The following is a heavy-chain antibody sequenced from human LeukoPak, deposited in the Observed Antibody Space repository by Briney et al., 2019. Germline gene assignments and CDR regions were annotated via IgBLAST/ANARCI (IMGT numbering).Heavy chain of an antibody. V-gene: IGHV4-39*01. Sequence: KPSETLSLTCTVSGDSISSSSYYWAWIRQPPGKGLEWIGSIYYSGSTYYNPSLKSRVTISVDTSKNQFSLKLSSVTAADTAVYYCARPYCSGGSCYIDYWGQGTLVTVSS. CDR3: ARPYCSGGSCYIDY. CDR2: IYYSGST. CDR1: GDSISSSSYY. D-gene: IGHD2-15*01. J-gene: IGHJ4*02.